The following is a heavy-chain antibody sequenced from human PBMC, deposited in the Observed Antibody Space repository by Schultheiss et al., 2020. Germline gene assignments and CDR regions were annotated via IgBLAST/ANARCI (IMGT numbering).Heavy chain of an antibody. CDR2: ISYDGSNK. CDR1: GFTFSSYG. J-gene: IGHJ3*02. CDR3: AEIGSGSYAFDI. D-gene: IGHD3-10*01. Sequence: GGSLRLSCAASGFTFSSYGMHWVRQAPGKGLEWVAVISYDGSNKYYADSVKGRFTISRDNSKNTLYLQMNSLRAEDTAVYYCAEIGSGSYAFDIWGQGTMVTVSS. V-gene: IGHV3-30*19.